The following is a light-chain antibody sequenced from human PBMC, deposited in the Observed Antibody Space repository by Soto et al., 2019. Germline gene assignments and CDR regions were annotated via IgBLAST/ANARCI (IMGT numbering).Light chain of an antibody. CDR1: QSVSSNY. Sequence: EIGVTQSPGTLSLSPGERATLSCRASQSVSSNYLAWYQQKPGQAPRLLIYGASSRATGIPDRFSGSGSGTDFTLTISRLEPEDFAVYYCQQYGTSLLTFGQGTRLEIK. CDR3: QQYGTSLLT. V-gene: IGKV3-20*01. J-gene: IGKJ5*01. CDR2: GAS.